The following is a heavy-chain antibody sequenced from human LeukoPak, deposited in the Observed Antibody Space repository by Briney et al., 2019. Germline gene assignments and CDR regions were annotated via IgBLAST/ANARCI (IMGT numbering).Heavy chain of an antibody. V-gene: IGHV4-34*01. CDR1: GGSFSGYY. CDR3: ARGSGYYLSYYYYYGMDV. D-gene: IGHD3-22*01. Sequence: SETLSLTCAVYGGSFSGYYWSWIRQPLGKGLEWIGEINHSGSTNYNPSLKSRVTISVDTSKNQFSLKLSSVTAADTAVYYCARGSGYYLSYYYYYGMDVWGQGTTVTVSS. J-gene: IGHJ6*02. CDR2: INHSGST.